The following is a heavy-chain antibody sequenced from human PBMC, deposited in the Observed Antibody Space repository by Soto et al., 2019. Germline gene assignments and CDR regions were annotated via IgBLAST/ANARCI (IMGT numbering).Heavy chain of an antibody. D-gene: IGHD3-9*01. J-gene: IGHJ4*02. CDR1: GFTFSSYA. Sequence: EVQLLESGGGLVQPGGSLRLSCAASGFTFSSYAMSWVRQAPGKGLEWVSAISGSGGSTYYADSVKGRFTISRDNSKNTLYLQMHSLRAEDTAVYYCAKDGYFDWLLDPLGVFDYWGQGTLVTVSS. CDR3: AKDGYFDWLLDPLGVFDY. CDR2: ISGSGGST. V-gene: IGHV3-23*01.